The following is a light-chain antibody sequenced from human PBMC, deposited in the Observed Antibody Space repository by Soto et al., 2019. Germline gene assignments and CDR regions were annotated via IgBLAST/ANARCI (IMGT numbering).Light chain of an antibody. Sequence: DIQMTQSPSTLSASVGDRVTITFRASQTISTLLAWYQQRPGKAPNLLIYKASSLESGVPERFSGSGSGTEFTLTISSLQPDDFATYFCQQYSNYPWTFGQGTKVEVK. J-gene: IGKJ1*01. V-gene: IGKV1-5*03. CDR3: QQYSNYPWT. CDR2: KAS. CDR1: QTISTL.